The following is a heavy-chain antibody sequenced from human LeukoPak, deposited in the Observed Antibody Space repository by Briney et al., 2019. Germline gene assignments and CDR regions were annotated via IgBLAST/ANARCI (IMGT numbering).Heavy chain of an antibody. CDR1: GFIFSNRF. D-gene: IGHD3-16*01. J-gene: IGHJ4*02. CDR2: IYSGGST. Sequence: GGSLRLSCAASGFIFSNRFMSWVRQAPGKGLEWVSVIYSGGSTYYADSVKGRFTISRDNSKNTLYLQMNSLRAEDTAVYYCARADYDYVWGQPGFYFDYWGQGTLVTVSS. CDR3: ARADYDYVWGQPGFYFDY. V-gene: IGHV3-53*01.